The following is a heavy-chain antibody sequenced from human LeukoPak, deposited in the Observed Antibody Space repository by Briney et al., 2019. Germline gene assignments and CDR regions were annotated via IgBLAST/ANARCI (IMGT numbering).Heavy chain of an antibody. CDR1: GFTFSSYS. Sequence: AGGSLRLSCAASGFTFSSYSMNWVRQAPGKGLEWVSSISSSSSYIYYADSVKGRFTISRDDSTNTVYLHLSSLRAEDTAIYYCAKDLIARVRGSPMDVWGQGTRVIVSS. D-gene: IGHD3-10*01. CDR3: AKDLIARVRGSPMDV. V-gene: IGHV3-21*01. CDR2: ISSSSSYI. J-gene: IGHJ6*02.